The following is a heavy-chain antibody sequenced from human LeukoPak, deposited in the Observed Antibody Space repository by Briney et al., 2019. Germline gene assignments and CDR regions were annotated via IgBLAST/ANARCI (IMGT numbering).Heavy chain of an antibody. J-gene: IGHJ4*02. CDR1: GFTFNSYW. D-gene: IGHD3-22*01. CDR2: IKQDGSEK. V-gene: IGHV3-7*01. Sequence: PGGSLRLSCIASGFTFNSYWTSWVRQSPGKGLEWVANIKQDGSEKYYVDSVKGRFTISRDNAKNSLYLQMNSLRAEDTAVYYCARDPRYYSDLYYFDYWGQGSLVTVSS. CDR3: ARDPRYYSDLYYFDY.